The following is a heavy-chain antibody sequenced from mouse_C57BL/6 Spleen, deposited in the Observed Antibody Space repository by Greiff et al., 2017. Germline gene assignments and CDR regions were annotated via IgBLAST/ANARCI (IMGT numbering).Heavy chain of an antibody. J-gene: IGHJ1*03. Sequence: VQLKQSGAELVKPGASVKLSCTASGFNIKDYYMHWVKQRTEQGLEWIGRIDPEDGETKYAPKFQGKATITADTSSNTAYLQLSSLTSEDTAVYYCAHYYGSSLDWYFDVWGTGTTVTVSS. CDR1: GFNIKDYY. CDR3: AHYYGSSLDWYFDV. CDR2: IDPEDGET. V-gene: IGHV14-2*01. D-gene: IGHD1-1*01.